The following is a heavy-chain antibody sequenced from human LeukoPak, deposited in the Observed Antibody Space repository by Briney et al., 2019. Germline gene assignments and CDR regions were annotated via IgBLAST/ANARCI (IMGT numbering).Heavy chain of an antibody. CDR2: ISAYNGNT. D-gene: IGHD2-2*01. J-gene: IGHJ5*02. CDR3: ARWGDCSSTSCYGSSRWFDP. V-gene: IGHV1-18*01. Sequence: ASVTVSCKASGYTFTIYGISWVRQAPGPGLEWMGWISAYNGNTNYAQKLQDRVTMTTDTSTSTAYMELRSLRADDTAVYYCARWGDCSSTSCYGSSRWFDPWGQGTLVTVSS. CDR1: GYTFTIYG.